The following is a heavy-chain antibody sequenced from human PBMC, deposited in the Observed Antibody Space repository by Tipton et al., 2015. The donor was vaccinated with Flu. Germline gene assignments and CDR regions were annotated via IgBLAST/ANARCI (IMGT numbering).Heavy chain of an antibody. V-gene: IGHV4-39*07. J-gene: IGHJ6*02. D-gene: IGHD1-1*01. CDR3: ARDLWNDRRVYYYYGVDV. CDR2: IYYSGTT. Sequence: TLSLTCTVSGDSISTTIYYWGWVRQPPGKGLEWIGSIYYSGTTYYNPSLKSRATVSVDPSKNQFSLSLTSLTAADTAVYYCARDLWNDRRVYYYYGVDVWGRGTTVTVS. CDR1: GDSISTTIYY.